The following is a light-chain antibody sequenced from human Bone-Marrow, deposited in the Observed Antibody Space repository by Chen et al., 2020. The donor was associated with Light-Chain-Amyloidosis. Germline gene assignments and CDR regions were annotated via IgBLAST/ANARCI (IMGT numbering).Light chain of an antibody. V-gene: IGKV1-33*01. CDR2: DAS. J-gene: IGKJ4*01. Sequence: DIQMTQSPSSLSASVGDRVTITCQASQDINNYLNWYRQKPGKAPKLLIYDASILDTGVPSRFIGSGSGTDFTLTSSSMQPGDIATYYCQHYQNFPLTVGGGTRVEI. CDR1: QDINNY. CDR3: QHYQNFPLT.